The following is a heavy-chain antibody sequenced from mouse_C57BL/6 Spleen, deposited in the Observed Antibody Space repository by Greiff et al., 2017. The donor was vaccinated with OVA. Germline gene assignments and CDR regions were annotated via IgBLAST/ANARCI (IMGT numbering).Heavy chain of an antibody. D-gene: IGHD2-4*01. V-gene: IGHV1-52*01. J-gene: IGHJ4*01. CDR2: IDPSDSET. CDR1: GYTFTSYW. CDR3: ARKDYDEGYAMDY. Sequence: VQLQQPGAELVRPGSSVKLSCKASGYTFTSYWMHWVKQRPIQGLEWIGNIDPSDSETHYNQKFKDKATLTVDKSSSTAYMQLSSLTSEDSAVYYGARKDYDEGYAMDYWGQGTSVTVSS.